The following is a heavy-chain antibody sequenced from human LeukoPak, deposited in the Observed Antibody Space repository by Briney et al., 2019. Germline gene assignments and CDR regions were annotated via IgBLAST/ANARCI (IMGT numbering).Heavy chain of an antibody. CDR3: ARLYDNSGYSIFDY. J-gene: IGHJ4*02. D-gene: IGHD3-22*01. CDR2: IKQGGSEK. Sequence: PGGSLRLSCAASGFTFSTHWMSWLRQAPGKGLEWVANIKQGGSEKYYVDSVKGRFTISRDNAKNSVYLQMNSLRAEDTAVYYCARLYDNSGYSIFDYWGQGTLVTVSS. CDR1: GFTFSTHW. V-gene: IGHV3-7*01.